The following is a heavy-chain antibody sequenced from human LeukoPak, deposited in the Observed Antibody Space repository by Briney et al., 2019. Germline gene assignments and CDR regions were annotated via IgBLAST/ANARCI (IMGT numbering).Heavy chain of an antibody. D-gene: IGHD3-16*01. J-gene: IGHJ4*02. Sequence: GASLRLSCAASGFTFSSYAMSWVRQAPGKGLEWVSAISGNGGSTYYADSVKGRFTISRDNSKNTLYLQMNSLRAEDTAVYYCAKGGGWSALYYFDYWGQGTLVTVSS. V-gene: IGHV3-23*01. CDR1: GFTFSSYA. CDR3: AKGGGWSALYYFDY. CDR2: ISGNGGST.